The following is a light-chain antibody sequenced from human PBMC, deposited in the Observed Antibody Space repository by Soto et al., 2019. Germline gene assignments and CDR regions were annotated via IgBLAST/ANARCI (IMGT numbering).Light chain of an antibody. J-gene: IGLJ1*01. CDR3: SSYTSSSPRV. Sequence: QSALTQPASVSGSPGQSITISCTGTSSDVGGYKYVSWYQQHPGKAPKLMIYDIRNRPSGVSNRFSGSKSGNTASLTISGIQAEDEADYYCSSYTSSSPRVFGTGTKVTV. CDR1: SSDVGGYKY. CDR2: DIR. V-gene: IGLV2-14*03.